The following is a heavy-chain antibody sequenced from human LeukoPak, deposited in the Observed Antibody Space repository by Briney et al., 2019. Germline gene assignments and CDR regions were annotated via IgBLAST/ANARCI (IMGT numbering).Heavy chain of an antibody. D-gene: IGHD7-27*01. J-gene: IGHJ5*02. CDR3: AKKLGIFEFDP. CDR2: ISYDGSNK. Sequence: HPGGSQRLSCAGSGFTFSSYGMHRVRQAPGKGLEWVAVISYDGSNKYYADSVKGRFTISRDNSKNTLYLQMNSLRAEDTAVYYCAKKLGIFEFDPWGQGTLVTVSS. V-gene: IGHV3-30*18. CDR1: GFTFSSYG.